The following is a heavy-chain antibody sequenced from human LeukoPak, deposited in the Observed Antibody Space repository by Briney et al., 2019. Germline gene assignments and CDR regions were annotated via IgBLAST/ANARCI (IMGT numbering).Heavy chain of an antibody. J-gene: IGHJ5*02. D-gene: IGHD2-2*01. Sequence: GGSLRLSCAASGFTFSSYAMSWVRQAPGKGLEWVSAISGSGGSTYYADSVKGRFTISRDNSKNTLYLQMNSLRAEDTAVYYCARRLTQYDCFDPWGQGILVTVSS. CDR2: ISGSGGST. CDR1: GFTFSSYA. CDR3: ARRLTQYDCFDP. V-gene: IGHV3-23*01.